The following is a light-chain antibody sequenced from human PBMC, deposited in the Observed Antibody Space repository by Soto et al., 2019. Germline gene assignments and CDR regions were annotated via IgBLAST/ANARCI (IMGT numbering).Light chain of an antibody. V-gene: IGLV2-14*01. J-gene: IGLJ1*01. CDR2: EVS. Sequence: QSVLTQPASVSGSPGQSITISCTGTNDDIGAYNFVSWYQQHPDKAPKLIISEVSNRPSGISNRFSGSKSGNTASLTISGLQAEDEADYYCSSYTSSSTYVFGTGTKVTVL. CDR3: SSYTSSSTYV. CDR1: NDDIGAYNF.